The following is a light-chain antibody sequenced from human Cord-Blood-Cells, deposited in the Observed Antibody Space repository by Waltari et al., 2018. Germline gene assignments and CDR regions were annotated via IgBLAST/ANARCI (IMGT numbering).Light chain of an antibody. V-gene: IGKV1-9*01. J-gene: IGKJ2*03. CDR3: QQLNSYSYS. Sequence: DIQLTQSPSFLSASVGERVTITCRASKGLSRYLAWNQQKPGKAPKLLIYAASTLQSGVPSRFSGSGSGTEFTLTISSLQPEDFATYYCQQLNSYSYSFGQGTKLEIK. CDR2: AAS. CDR1: KGLSRY.